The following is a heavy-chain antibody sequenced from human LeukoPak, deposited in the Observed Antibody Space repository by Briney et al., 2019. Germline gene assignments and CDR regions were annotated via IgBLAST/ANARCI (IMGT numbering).Heavy chain of an antibody. V-gene: IGHV4-39*01. CDR1: GGSISSSSYY. CDR2: IYYSGST. Sequence: SETLSLTCTVSGGSISSSSYYWGWIRQPPGKGLEWIGSIYYSGSTYYNPSLKSRVTISVDTSKNHFSLKLSSVTAADTAVYYCARLEVWGSSPNWFDPWGQGTLVTVSS. CDR3: ARLEVWGSSPNWFDP. D-gene: IGHD3-16*01. J-gene: IGHJ5*02.